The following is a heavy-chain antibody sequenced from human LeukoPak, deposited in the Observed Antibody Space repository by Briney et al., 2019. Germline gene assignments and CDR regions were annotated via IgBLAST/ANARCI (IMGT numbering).Heavy chain of an antibody. CDR2: IRSDGNNK. CDR3: AKTLNMVRGVTTDY. Sequence: GGSLRLSCVVSGFSFDLSAMHWVRQAPGKGLEWVAFIRSDGNNKYYADSVKGRFTISRDNSKNTLYLQMNSLRAEDTAVYYCAKTLNMVRGVTTDYWGQGTLVTVSS. CDR1: GFSFDLSA. V-gene: IGHV3-30*02. D-gene: IGHD3-10*01. J-gene: IGHJ4*02.